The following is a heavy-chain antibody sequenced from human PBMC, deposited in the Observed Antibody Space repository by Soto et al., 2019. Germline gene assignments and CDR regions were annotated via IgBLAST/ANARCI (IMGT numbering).Heavy chain of an antibody. V-gene: IGHV3-23*01. Sequence: GGSLRLSCACSGFTFSNYAIIWVRQAPVKGLEWVSALPERGSSPYYADSVKGRFTISRDNSKNSLYLQMNSLRAEDTAVYYCAKMTSGSYGRNYGMDVWGQGTTVTVSS. CDR3: AKMTSGSYGRNYGMDV. D-gene: IGHD5-18*01. CDR2: LPERGSSP. J-gene: IGHJ6*02. CDR1: GFTFSNYA.